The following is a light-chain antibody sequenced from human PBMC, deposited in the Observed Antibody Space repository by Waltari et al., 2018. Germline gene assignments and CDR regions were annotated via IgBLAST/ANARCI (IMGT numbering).Light chain of an antibody. CDR3: HQYGSSPDT. V-gene: IGKV3-20*01. J-gene: IGKJ2*01. CDR2: GAS. Sequence: EIVLTQSPGTLSLSPGERATLSCRASQSVTNNHLAWYQQKPGQAPRLLSHGASSRATGIPDRFSGSGYGTDFTLTITRLEPEDFAVYYCHQYGSSPDTFGQRTKVQIK. CDR1: QSVTNNH.